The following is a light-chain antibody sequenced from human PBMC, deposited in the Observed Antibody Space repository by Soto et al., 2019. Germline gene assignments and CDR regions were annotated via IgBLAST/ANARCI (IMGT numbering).Light chain of an antibody. Sequence: QSVLTQPASVSGSPGQSITISCTGTSSDVGGYNYVSWYQQHPGKAPKLMIYDVSNRPSGVSNRFSGSKSGNTASLTISGLQAEDEADYYCSSYTSSSTPLVFGGGTQLNVL. CDR2: DVS. V-gene: IGLV2-14*01. CDR3: SSYTSSSTPLV. J-gene: IGLJ2*01. CDR1: SSDVGGYNY.